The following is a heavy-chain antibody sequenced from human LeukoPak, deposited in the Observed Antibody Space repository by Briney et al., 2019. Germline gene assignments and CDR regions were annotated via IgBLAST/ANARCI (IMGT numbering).Heavy chain of an antibody. J-gene: IGHJ4*02. D-gene: IGHD5-24*01. CDR1: GFPFSSYR. V-gene: IGHV3-7*04. CDR2: IKQDGSKK. Sequence: PGRSLRLSCVASGFPFSSYRMTWVRQAPGKGLEWVANIKQDGSKKSYVDSVKGRFTISRDNAKNSLYLQMNSLRAEDTAIYYCTRVGYIDEGIDYWGQGTLVTVSS. CDR3: TRVGYIDEGIDY.